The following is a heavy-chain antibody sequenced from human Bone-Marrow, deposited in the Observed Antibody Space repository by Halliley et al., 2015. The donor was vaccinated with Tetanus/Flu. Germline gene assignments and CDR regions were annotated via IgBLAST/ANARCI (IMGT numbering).Heavy chain of an antibody. CDR3: ARKAHYYDNSGYFAY. D-gene: IGHD3-22*01. Sequence: YISSSVTTIHYADSVKGRFTISRDNAKNSVFLQMNSLRAEDTAVYYCARKAHYYDNSGYFAYWGQGTLVTVSS. V-gene: IGHV3-48*03. J-gene: IGHJ4*02. CDR2: ISSSVTTI.